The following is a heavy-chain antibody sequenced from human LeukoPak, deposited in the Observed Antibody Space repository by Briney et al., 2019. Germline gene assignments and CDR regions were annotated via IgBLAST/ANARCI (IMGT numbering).Heavy chain of an antibody. CDR2: ISSSSSHI. J-gene: IGHJ4*02. V-gene: IGHV3-21*01. D-gene: IGHD6-19*01. CDR1: GFXFSSYS. CDR3: ARDRIAVANVIDY. Sequence: PGGSLRLSCAASGFXFSSYSINWVRQTPGKGLEWVSSISSSSSHIYYADSLKGRFTISRDNAKNSLYLQMNSLRAEDTAVYYCARDRIAVANVIDYWGQGTLVTVSS.